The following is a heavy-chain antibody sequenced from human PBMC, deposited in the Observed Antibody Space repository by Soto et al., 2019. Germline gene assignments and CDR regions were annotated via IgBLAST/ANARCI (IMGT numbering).Heavy chain of an antibody. CDR3: AKDLGHGGRGAFDI. V-gene: IGHV3-30*18. D-gene: IGHD7-27*01. CDR2: ISYDGSNK. J-gene: IGHJ3*02. Sequence: QVQLVESGGGLVQPGRSLRLSCAASGFTFSSYGMHWVRQAPGKGLEWVALISYDGSNKYYADSVKGRFTISRYNSKNTLYLQMNSLRTEDTAVYYCAKDLGHGGRGAFDIWGQGTMVTVSS. CDR1: GFTFSSYG.